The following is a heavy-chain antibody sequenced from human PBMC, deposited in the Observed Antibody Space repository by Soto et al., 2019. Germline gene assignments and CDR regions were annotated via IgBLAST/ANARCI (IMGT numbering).Heavy chain of an antibody. Sequence: SVKVSCKASGGTFSSYAISWVQQAPGQGLEWMGGIIPIFGTANYAQKFQGRVTITADESTSTAYMELSSLRSEDTAVYYCASLATVTTCSNLVPLDNAFDTWGQGTMVTVSS. J-gene: IGHJ3*02. D-gene: IGHD4-17*01. V-gene: IGHV1-69*13. CDR3: ASLATVTTCSNLVPLDNAFDT. CDR1: GGTFSSYA. CDR2: IIPIFGTA.